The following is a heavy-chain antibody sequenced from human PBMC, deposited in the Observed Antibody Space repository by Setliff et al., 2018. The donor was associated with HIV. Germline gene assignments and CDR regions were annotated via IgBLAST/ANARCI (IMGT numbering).Heavy chain of an antibody. J-gene: IGHJ6*03. Sequence: GGSLRLSCAASGFTFSSYAMSWVRQAPGKGLEWVGKINQDESEQFYVDSVRGRFTISRDNAKNSLYLQMNSLRAEDTAVYFCARVKASWYMDVWGKGTTVTVSS. V-gene: IGHV3-7*03. CDR1: GFTFSSYA. CDR2: INQDESEQ. CDR3: ARVKASWYMDV.